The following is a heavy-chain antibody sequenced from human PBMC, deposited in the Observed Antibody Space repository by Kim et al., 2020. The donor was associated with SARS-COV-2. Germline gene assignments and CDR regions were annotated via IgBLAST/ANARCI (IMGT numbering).Heavy chain of an antibody. J-gene: IGHJ4*02. CDR3: ARDLGVGATGNDDY. D-gene: IGHD1-26*01. V-gene: IGHV4-39*07. Sequence: NPSLKGRDTISVDTSKNRFSRKRSSVTAADTAVYYCARDLGVGATGNDDYWGQGTLVTVSS.